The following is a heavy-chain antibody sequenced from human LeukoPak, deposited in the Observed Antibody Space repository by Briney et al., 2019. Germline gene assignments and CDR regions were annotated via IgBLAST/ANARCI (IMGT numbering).Heavy chain of an antibody. J-gene: IGHJ4*02. CDR3: AREVGIRGHFDY. CDR1: GDTFTNFY. Sequence: ASVKVSCKTSGDTFTNFYMHWVRQAPGQGLEWMGIINPSGANTGYAQKFQGRVTMTRDTSTSTVYMELSSLRSQDTAVYYCAREVGIRGHFDYWGQGTLVTVSS. D-gene: IGHD1-26*01. CDR2: INPSGANT. V-gene: IGHV1-46*01.